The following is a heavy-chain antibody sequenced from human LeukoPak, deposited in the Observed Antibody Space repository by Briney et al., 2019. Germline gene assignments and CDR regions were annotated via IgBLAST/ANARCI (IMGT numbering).Heavy chain of an antibody. CDR3: ARDFPNIVVVPAAMGGGNYYYYYMDV. V-gene: IGHV4-4*07. CDR1: GASISSYY. Sequence: PSETLSLTCTVSGASISSYYWSWIRQPAGKGLEWIGRIYTSGSTNYNPSLKSRVTMSVDTSKNQFSLKLSSVTAADTAVYYCARDFPNIVVVPAAMGGGNYYYYYMDVWGKGTTVTVSS. CDR2: IYTSGST. D-gene: IGHD2-2*01. J-gene: IGHJ6*03.